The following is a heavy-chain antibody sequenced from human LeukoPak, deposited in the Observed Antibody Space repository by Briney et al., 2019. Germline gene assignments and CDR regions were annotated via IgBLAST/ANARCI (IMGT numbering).Heavy chain of an antibody. CDR2: ISSSSSYI. D-gene: IGHD6-13*01. Sequence: GGSLRLSCAASGFTFSSYSMNCVRQAPGKGLEWVSSISSSSSYIYYADSVKGRFTISRDNAKNSLYLQMNSLRAEDTAVYYCARAPAGYSSTWYVDYWGQGTLVTVSS. J-gene: IGHJ4*02. V-gene: IGHV3-21*01. CDR3: ARAPAGYSSTWYVDY. CDR1: GFTFSSYS.